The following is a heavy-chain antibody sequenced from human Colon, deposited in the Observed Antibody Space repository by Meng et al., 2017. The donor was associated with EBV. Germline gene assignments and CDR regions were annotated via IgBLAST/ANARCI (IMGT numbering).Heavy chain of an antibody. V-gene: IGHV4-39*01. J-gene: IGHJ4*02. D-gene: IGHD3-10*01. CDR1: GGSISISSYY. Sequence: LQMQGPGPGRCKPPETLSLTCPVSGGSISISSYYWGWIRQPPGKGLEWIGSIYYNGSTYYNPSLKSRVTISVDTSKNQFSLKLNSVTAADTAVYYCARRRYYYGSGSYHSYYFDYWGQGALVTVSS. CDR2: IYYNGST. CDR3: ARRRYYYGSGSYHSYYFDY.